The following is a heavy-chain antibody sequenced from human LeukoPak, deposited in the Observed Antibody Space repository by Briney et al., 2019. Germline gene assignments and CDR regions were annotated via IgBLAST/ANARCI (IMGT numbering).Heavy chain of an antibody. V-gene: IGHV3-7*01. CDR2: IKQDGSEK. CDR3: ARDLGVAGFRGFYY. D-gene: IGHD6-19*01. Sequence: GGSLRLSCAASGFTFSSYWMSWVRQAPGKGLEWVANIKQDGSEKYYVDSVKGRFTISRDNAKNSLYLQMNSLRAEDTAVYYCARDLGVAGFRGFYYWGQGTLVTVSS. J-gene: IGHJ4*02. CDR1: GFTFSSYW.